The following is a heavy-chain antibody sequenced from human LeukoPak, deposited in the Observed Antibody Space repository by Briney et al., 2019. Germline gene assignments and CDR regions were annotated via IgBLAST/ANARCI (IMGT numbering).Heavy chain of an antibody. J-gene: IGHJ4*02. V-gene: IGHV4-38-2*02. CDR1: GYSISSGYY. Sequence: PSETLSLTCTVSGYSISSGYYWGWIRQPPGKGLEWIGSIYYSGSTYYNPSLKSRVTISVDTSKNQFSLKLSSVTAADTAVYYCARVEGAMVRGVMFDYWGQGTLVTVSS. CDR3: ARVEGAMVRGVMFDY. CDR2: IYYSGST. D-gene: IGHD3-10*01.